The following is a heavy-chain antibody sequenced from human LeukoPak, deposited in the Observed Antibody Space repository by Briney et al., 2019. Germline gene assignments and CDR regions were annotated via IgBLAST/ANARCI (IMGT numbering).Heavy chain of an antibody. CDR1: GDSIRSNSW. CDR2: IYHSGIT. CDR3: ARVADSNSFDY. Sequence: SGTLSLTCAVSGDSIRSNSWWSWVRQSPGKGLEWIGEIYHSGITNYNPSLKSRITMSIDESKSQFSLRLSSVTAADTAVYYCARVADSNSFDYWGQGTLVTVSS. D-gene: IGHD3-22*01. J-gene: IGHJ4*02. V-gene: IGHV4-4*02.